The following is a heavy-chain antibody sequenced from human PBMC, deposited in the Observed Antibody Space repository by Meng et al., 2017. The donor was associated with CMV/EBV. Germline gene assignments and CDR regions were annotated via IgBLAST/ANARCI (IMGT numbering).Heavy chain of an antibody. CDR1: GCTCSSYS. V-gene: IGHV1-69*01. CDR3: AREKIISRFAYFHH. CDR2: ITPLFGTS. J-gene: IGHJ1*01. D-gene: IGHD3-10*01. Sequence: QIQLVQSGAEVKKPGSSVEVSCKASGCTCSSYSISWVRHAPGRGLEWMGAITPLFGTSTYAEKFQGRVMITADASTSTAYMELSSLKSDDTAVYYCAREKIISRFAYFHHWGQGTLVTVSS.